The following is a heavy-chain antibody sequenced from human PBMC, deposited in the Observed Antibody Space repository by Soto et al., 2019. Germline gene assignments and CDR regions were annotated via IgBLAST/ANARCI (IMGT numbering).Heavy chain of an antibody. CDR2: INPSGGST. V-gene: IGHV1-46*03. CDR1: GYTFTSYY. CDR3: AREFWYYYDSSGFDY. Sequence: ASVKVSCKASGYTFTSYYMHWVRQAPGQGLEWMGIINPSGGSTSYAQKFQGRVTMTRDTSTSTVYMELSSLRSEDTAVYYCAREFWYYYDSSGFDYWGQGTPVTVSS. J-gene: IGHJ4*02. D-gene: IGHD3-22*01.